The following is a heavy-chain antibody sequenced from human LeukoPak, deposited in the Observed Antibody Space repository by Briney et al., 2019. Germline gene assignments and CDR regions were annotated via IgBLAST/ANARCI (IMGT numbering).Heavy chain of an antibody. CDR3: ARDNVAAAYNWFDP. D-gene: IGHD6-13*01. Sequence: SETLSLTCIVSGGSISSYYWSWIRQPPGKGLEWIGYIYYSGSTNYNPSLKSRVTISVDTSKNQFSLKLSSVTAADTAVYYCARDNVAAAYNWFDPWGQGTLVTVSS. J-gene: IGHJ5*02. CDR1: GGSISSYY. CDR2: IYYSGST. V-gene: IGHV4-59*01.